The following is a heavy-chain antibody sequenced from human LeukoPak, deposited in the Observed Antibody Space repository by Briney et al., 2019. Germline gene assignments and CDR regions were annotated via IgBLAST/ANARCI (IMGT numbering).Heavy chain of an antibody. CDR3: ARGRYYDYVWGSYRPYYFDY. CDR1: GYSFTSYW. Sequence: GESLKISCKGSGYSFTSYWIGWVRQMPGKGLEWMGIIYPGDSDTRYSPPFQGQVTISADKSISTAYLQWSSLKASDTAMYYCARGRYYDYVWGSYRPYYFDYWGQGTLVTVSS. V-gene: IGHV5-51*01. J-gene: IGHJ4*02. D-gene: IGHD3-16*02. CDR2: IYPGDSDT.